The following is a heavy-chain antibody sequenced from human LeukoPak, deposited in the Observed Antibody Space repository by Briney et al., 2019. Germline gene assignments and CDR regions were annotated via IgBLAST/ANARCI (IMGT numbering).Heavy chain of an antibody. Sequence: SETLSLTCTVSGGSISSNDYYWGWIRQPPGKGLEWIGSIYYSGSTYYNPSLKSRVTISVDTSKNQFSLKLSSVTAADAAVYYCARDSLAAAGTGYFQHWGQGTLVTVSS. CDR1: GGSISSNDYY. CDR3: ARDSLAAAGTGYFQH. D-gene: IGHD6-13*01. J-gene: IGHJ1*01. V-gene: IGHV4-39*07. CDR2: IYYSGST.